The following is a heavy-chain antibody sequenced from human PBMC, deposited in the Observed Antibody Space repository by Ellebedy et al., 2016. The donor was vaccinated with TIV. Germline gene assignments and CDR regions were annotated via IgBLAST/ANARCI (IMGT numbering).Heavy chain of an antibody. D-gene: IGHD3-22*01. J-gene: IGHJ4*02. V-gene: IGHV1-46*01. CDR1: GYTFTDFY. CDR3: ATAEKYYDSGGHKI. Sequence: MPGGSLRLSCKASGYTFTDFYNHWVRQAPGQGLEWVGIINPSGADTAYARELQGRVTMTSDASTSTIYLELHSLRSDDTALYYCATAEKYYDSGGHKIWGQGTLVTVSS. CDR2: INPSGADT.